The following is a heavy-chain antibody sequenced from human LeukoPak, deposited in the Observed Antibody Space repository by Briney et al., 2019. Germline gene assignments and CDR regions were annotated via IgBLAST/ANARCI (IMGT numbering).Heavy chain of an antibody. D-gene: IGHD5-24*01. CDR3: AWSQTRDGYNYLFDY. Sequence: ESGPALVKPTQTLTLTCTFSGFSLSTSGMCVSWIRQPPGKALEWLALIDWDDDKYYSTSLKTRLTISKDTSKNQVVLTMTNMDPVDTATYYCAWSQTRDGYNYLFDYWGQGTLVTVSS. J-gene: IGHJ4*02. CDR1: GFSLSTSGMC. V-gene: IGHV2-70*01. CDR2: IDWDDDK.